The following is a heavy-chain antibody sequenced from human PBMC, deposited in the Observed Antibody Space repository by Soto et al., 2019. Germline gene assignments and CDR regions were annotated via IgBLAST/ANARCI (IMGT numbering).Heavy chain of an antibody. CDR2: IYWDDDK. Sequence: QITLKESGPTLVKPTQTLTLTCTFSGFSLSSSGVGVGWIRQPPGKALEWLALIYWDDDKRYSPSRKRSLTNTKDASKNQVVLTMTNMDPVDTATYYCAHSRYGDYANWFDPWGQGTLVTVSS. V-gene: IGHV2-5*02. CDR1: GFSLSSSGVG. J-gene: IGHJ5*02. CDR3: AHSRYGDYANWFDP. D-gene: IGHD4-17*01.